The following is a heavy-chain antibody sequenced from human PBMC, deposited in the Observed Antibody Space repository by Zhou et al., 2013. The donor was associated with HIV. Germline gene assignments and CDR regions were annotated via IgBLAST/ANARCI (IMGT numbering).Heavy chain of an antibody. CDR1: GGTFSSYA. J-gene: IGHJ4*02. CDR3: ARESNAAAAGKFDY. Sequence: QVQLVQSGAEVKKPGSSVKVSCKASGGTFSSYAISWVRQAPGQGLEWMGRIIPILGIANYAQKFQGRVTITADKSTSTAYMELSSLRSEDTAVYYCARESNAAAAGKFDYWGQGTLVTVSS. V-gene: IGHV1-69*04. D-gene: IGHD6-13*01. CDR2: IIPILGIA.